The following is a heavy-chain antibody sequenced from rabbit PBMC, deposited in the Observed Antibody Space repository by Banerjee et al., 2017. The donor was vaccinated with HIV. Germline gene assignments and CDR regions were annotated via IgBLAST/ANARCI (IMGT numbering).Heavy chain of an antibody. V-gene: IGHV1S40*01. CDR2: IYPGYGTT. J-gene: IGHJ4*01. CDR1: GFDFSSDA. Sequence: QSLEESGGDLVKPEGSLTLTCKASGFDFSSDALCWVRQAPGKGLELIAYIYPGYGTTGYASWAKGRFTISKTSSTTVTLQMTSLTAADTATYFCAREGFGDGTGDFDLWGPGTLVTVS. D-gene: IGHD7-1*01. CDR3: AREGFGDGTGDFDL.